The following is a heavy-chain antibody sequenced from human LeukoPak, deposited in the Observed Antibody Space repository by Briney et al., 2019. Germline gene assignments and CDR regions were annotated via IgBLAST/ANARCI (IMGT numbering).Heavy chain of an antibody. J-gene: IGHJ6*03. CDR3: ARDHDDILTGYYLDGYYYYMDV. CDR2: INPNSGGT. Sequence: ASVKVSCTASGYTFTGYYMHWVRQAPGQGLEWMGRINPNSGGTNYAQKFQGRVTMTRDTSISTAYMELSRLRSDDTDVYYCARDHDDILTGYYLDGYYYYMDVWGKGTTVTVSS. D-gene: IGHD3-9*01. CDR1: GYTFTGYY. V-gene: IGHV1-2*05.